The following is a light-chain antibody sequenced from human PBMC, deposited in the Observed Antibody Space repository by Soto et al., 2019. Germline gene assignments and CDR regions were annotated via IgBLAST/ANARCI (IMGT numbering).Light chain of an antibody. Sequence: IVGTQSPCTLSSPPRERAALSCMASQSVSSSYLAWYQQKPGQAPRLLIYGASSRATGIPDRFSGSGSGTDFTLTISRLEPEDFAVYYCQQYGSSPPITVGQGTRLEI. J-gene: IGKJ5*01. CDR2: GAS. CDR1: QSVSSSY. V-gene: IGKV3-20*01. CDR3: QQYGSSPPIT.